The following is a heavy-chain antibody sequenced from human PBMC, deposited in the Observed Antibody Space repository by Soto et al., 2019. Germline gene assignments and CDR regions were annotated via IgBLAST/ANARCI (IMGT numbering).Heavy chain of an antibody. CDR1: GYSFTNND. D-gene: IGHD3-16*01. V-gene: IGHV1-8*01. J-gene: IGHJ5*02. Sequence: ASVKVSCKASGYSFTNNDVAWVRQATGQGLEWMGWMNPGSGDTGYAQKFQGRVTMTRDISIATAYMELSSLRSDDTAIYYCARMATFGSLNWFDPRGQGTLVTVSS. CDR2: MNPGSGDT. CDR3: ARMATFGSLNWFDP.